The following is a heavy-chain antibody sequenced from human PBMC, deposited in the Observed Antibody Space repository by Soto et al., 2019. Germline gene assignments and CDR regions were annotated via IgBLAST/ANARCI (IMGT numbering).Heavy chain of an antibody. CDR1: GFMFSSAW. CDR3: VEGWNDF. J-gene: IGHJ4*02. Sequence: EVHVVESGGDLVEPGGSLRLSCVTSGFMFSSAWMSWVRQGPGKGLEWVARIKSKNDGGAADNAAPVTGRFSIPRDDSQSTVYQQKNSLRAEDTALYYCVEGWNDFWGQGTLVTVSS. D-gene: IGHD1-1*01. V-gene: IGHV3-15*01. CDR2: IKSKNDGGAA.